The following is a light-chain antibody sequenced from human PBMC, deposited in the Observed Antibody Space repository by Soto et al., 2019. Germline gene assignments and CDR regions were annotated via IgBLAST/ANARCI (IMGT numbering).Light chain of an antibody. CDR3: SSYTSSSTLP. CDR1: SSDVGGYNY. V-gene: IGLV2-14*01. Sequence: QSVLTQPASVSGSPGQSITISCTGTSSDVGGYNYVSWYQQHPGKAPKLMIYDVSNRPSGVSNRFSGSKSSNTASLTISGLQAEDEADYYCSSYTSSSTLPFGGGTKLTVL. CDR2: DVS. J-gene: IGLJ2*01.